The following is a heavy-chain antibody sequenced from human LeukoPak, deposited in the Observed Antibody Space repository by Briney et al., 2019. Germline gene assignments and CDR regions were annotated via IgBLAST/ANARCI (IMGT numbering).Heavy chain of an antibody. CDR2: IYTSGST. V-gene: IGHV4-4*07. Sequence: SETLSLTCTVSGGSISSYYWSWIWQPAGKGLEWIGRIYTSGSTNYNPSLKSRVTISVDTSKNQFSLKLSSVTAADTAVYYCAREATVTTDWFDPWGQGTLVTVSS. J-gene: IGHJ5*02. CDR1: GGSISSYY. CDR3: AREATVTTDWFDP. D-gene: IGHD4-11*01.